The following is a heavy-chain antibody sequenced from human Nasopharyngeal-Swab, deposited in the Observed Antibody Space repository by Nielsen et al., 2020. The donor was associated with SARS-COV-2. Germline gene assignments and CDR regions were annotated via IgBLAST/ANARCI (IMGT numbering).Heavy chain of an antibody. CDR3: ARATPTYSGGDFDY. J-gene: IGHJ4*02. CDR1: GFTFSSYA. Sequence: EGSLRLSCAASGFTFSSYAMHWVRQAPGKGLEWVAVISYDGSNKYYADSVKGRFTISRDNSKNTLYLQMNSLRAEDTAVYYCARATPTYSGGDFDYWGQGTLVTVSS. V-gene: IGHV3-30*04. CDR2: ISYDGSNK. D-gene: IGHD2-15*01.